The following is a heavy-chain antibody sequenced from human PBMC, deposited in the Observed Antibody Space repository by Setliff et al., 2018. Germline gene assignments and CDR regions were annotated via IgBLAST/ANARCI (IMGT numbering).Heavy chain of an antibody. CDR3: ARSRTGEYSSGWLNWFDP. Sequence: PGGSLSLSCAASGFTFSSYAMHWVRQAPGKGLEYVSAISSNGGSTYYANSVKGRFTISRDNSKNTLYLQMGSLRAEDMAVYYCARSRTGEYSSGWLNWFDPWGQGTLVTVSS. J-gene: IGHJ5*02. CDR2: ISSNGGST. CDR1: GFTFSSYA. V-gene: IGHV3-64*01. D-gene: IGHD6-19*01.